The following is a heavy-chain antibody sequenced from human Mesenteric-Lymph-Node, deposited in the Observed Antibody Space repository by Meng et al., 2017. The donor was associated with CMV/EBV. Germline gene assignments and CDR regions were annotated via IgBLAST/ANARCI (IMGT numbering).Heavy chain of an antibody. Sequence: FSFSSYAMSWVRQAPGKGLEWVSVIYSGGSSTYYADSVKGRFTISRDNSKNTLYLQMNSLRAEDTAVYYCAKACSRSRSTSCPEYFQHWGQGTLVTVSS. V-gene: IGHV3-23*03. J-gene: IGHJ1*01. CDR2: IYSGGSST. CDR1: FSFSSYA. D-gene: IGHD2-2*01. CDR3: AKACSRSRSTSCPEYFQH.